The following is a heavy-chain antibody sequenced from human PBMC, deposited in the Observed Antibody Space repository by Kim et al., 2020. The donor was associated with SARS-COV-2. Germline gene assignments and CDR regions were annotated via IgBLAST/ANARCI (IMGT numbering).Heavy chain of an antibody. CDR2: ISAYTGDT. Sequence: ASVKVSCKASGYPFTTYAMSWVRQAPGQGLEWLGWISAYTGDTHYAQSLPGRVILTTDTSTSTAYLQLRSLRADDTAVYYCARDVIPARPSWFYSWRQGT. CDR3: ARDVIPARPSWFYS. CDR1: GYPFTTYA. D-gene: IGHD2-2*02. J-gene: IGHJ5*02. V-gene: IGHV1-18*01.